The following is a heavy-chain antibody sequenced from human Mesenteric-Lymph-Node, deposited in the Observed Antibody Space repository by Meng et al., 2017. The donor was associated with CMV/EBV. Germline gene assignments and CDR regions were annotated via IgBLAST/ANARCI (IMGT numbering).Heavy chain of an antibody. CDR1: GFTFSTFS. Sequence: GGSLRLSCAASGFTFSTFSMNWVRQAPGKGLEWISYITSSSATIYRSDSVKGRFTISRDNAENSLYLHMNSLRVEDTAVYYCARDRAVAGTWGVWSYHFDYWGQGTLVTSPQ. CDR3: ARDRAVAGTWGVWSYHFDY. V-gene: IGHV3-48*04. D-gene: IGHD6-19*01. CDR2: ITSSSATI. J-gene: IGHJ4*02.